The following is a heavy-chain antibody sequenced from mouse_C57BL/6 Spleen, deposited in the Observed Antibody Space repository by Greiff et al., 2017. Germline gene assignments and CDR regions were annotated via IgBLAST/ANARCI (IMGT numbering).Heavy chain of an antibody. J-gene: IGHJ3*01. CDR2: IYPRSGST. V-gene: IGHV1-81*01. CDR1: GYTFTSYG. Sequence: QVQLQQSGAELARPGASVKLSCKASGYTFTSYGISWVKQRTGPGLEWIGEIYPRSGSTYYNEKFKGKATLTADKSSSTAYMVLRSLTSEDSAVYYCARSDDYCWFAYWGKGTLVTVSA. CDR3: ARSDDYCWFAY. D-gene: IGHD2-4*01.